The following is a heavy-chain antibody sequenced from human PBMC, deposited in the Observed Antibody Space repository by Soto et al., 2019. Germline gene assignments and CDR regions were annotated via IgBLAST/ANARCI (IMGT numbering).Heavy chain of an antibody. CDR2: IWYDARNK. CDR3: ARAYYDSSGYSAFDI. V-gene: IGHV3-33*01. Sequence: VQLVESGGGVVQPGGSLRLSCAASGFTFRSYNMHWVRQAPGEGLEWVAVIWYDARNKYYADSVKGRFTISRDNSKNTQYLQMNSLRAEDTAVYYCARAYYDSSGYSAFDIWGQGTMVTVSS. J-gene: IGHJ3*02. D-gene: IGHD3-22*01. CDR1: GFTFRSYN.